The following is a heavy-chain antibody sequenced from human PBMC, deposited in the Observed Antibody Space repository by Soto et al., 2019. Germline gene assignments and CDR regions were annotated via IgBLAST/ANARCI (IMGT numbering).Heavy chain of an antibody. CDR1: GVSLTSGAYY. D-gene: IGHD3-10*01. J-gene: IGHJ5*02. CDR3: ARVRGLKKYNWFDP. CDR2: IFYSGST. Sequence: SETLSLTYSVAGVSLTSGAYYWSWIRQNPGKGLEWIGYIFYSGSTNYNPSLKSRVTISVDTSKNQFSLKLSSVAAADTAVYYCARVRGLKKYNWFDPWGQGTLVTVSS. V-gene: IGHV4-31*03.